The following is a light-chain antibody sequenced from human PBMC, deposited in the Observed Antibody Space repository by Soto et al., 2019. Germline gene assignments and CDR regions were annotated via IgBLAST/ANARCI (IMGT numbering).Light chain of an antibody. CDR1: QDIRND. J-gene: IGKJ1*01. V-gene: IGKV1-6*01. CDR2: AAS. Sequence: AIQMTQSPSSLSASIGDRVTISCRASQDIRNDLGWYQHKPGKAPKLLIYAASSLQSGVPSRFSVSKSGTDFTLTISSLQPEDFATYCCLQDFNYPRTFGQGTKVDIK. CDR3: LQDFNYPRT.